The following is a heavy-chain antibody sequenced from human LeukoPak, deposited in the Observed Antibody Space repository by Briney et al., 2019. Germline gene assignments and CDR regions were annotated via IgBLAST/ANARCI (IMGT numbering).Heavy chain of an antibody. CDR3: ARDLFPYDSSGYHYYYYGMDV. D-gene: IGHD3-22*01. V-gene: IGHV1-2*06. CDR1: GYTFTGYY. CDR2: INPNSGGT. J-gene: IGHJ6*02. Sequence: ASVNVSCKASGYTFTGYYMHWVRQAPGQGPEWMGRINPNSGGTNYAQKFQGRVTMTRDTSISTAYMELSRLRSDDTAVYYCARDLFPYDSSGYHYYYYGMDVWGQGTTVTVSS.